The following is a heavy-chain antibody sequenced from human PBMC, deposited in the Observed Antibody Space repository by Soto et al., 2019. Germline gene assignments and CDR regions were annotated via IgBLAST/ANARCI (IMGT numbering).Heavy chain of an antibody. Sequence: QVQLQESGPGLVKPSQTLSLTCTVSGGSISSGGYYWSWIRQHPGKGLEWIGYIYYSGSTYYNPSLKSRVTISVDTSKKQFSLKLSSVTAADTAVYYCARGGSSSPYVDDGGQGTLVTVSS. CDR3: ARGGSSSPYVDD. CDR2: IYYSGST. V-gene: IGHV4-31*03. J-gene: IGHJ4*02. CDR1: GGSISSGGYY. D-gene: IGHD6-13*01.